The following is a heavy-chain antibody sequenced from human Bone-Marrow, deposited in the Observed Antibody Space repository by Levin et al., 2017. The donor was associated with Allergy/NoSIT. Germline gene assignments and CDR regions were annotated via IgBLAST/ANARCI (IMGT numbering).Heavy chain of an antibody. J-gene: IGHJ4*02. CDR1: GFDFNLYG. Sequence: LSLTCAASGFDFNLYGMSWVRQAPGKGLEYVADIGNSGGGTYYADAVKGRFTISRDNSKNTLVLHMNSLRVEDTALYYCAKSSSRVVIRGQYYFDSWGQGSLVIVSS. D-gene: IGHD3-16*01. V-gene: IGHV3-23*01. CDR3: AKSSSRVVIRGQYYFDS. CDR2: IGNSGGGT.